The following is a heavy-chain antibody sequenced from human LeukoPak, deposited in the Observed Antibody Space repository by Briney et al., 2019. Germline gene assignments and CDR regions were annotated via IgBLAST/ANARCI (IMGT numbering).Heavy chain of an antibody. J-gene: IGHJ6*02. V-gene: IGHV3-74*01. D-gene: IGHD3-9*01. CDR3: ARDISRTMDV. CDR2: INTDGSTT. CDR1: GFTFSSRW. Sequence: PGGSLRLSCVASGFTFSSRWMHWVRQAPGKGLVWVSIINTDGSTTRYADFVEGQFTISRDNARNTLYLEMNSLRVEDTAVYFCARDISRTMDVWGQGTTVTV.